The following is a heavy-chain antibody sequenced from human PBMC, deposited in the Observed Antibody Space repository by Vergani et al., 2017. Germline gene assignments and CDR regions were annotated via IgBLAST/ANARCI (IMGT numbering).Heavy chain of an antibody. Sequence: VQLVQSGAEVKKPGASVKVSCKASGYPFTSYYMHWVRPAPEQGLAWMGIINPSGGSTSYAQKFQGRVTMTRDTSTSTVYMELSSLRSEDTAVYYCASDSSGWYEDWFDPWGKGTLVTVSS. V-gene: IGHV1-46*03. CDR2: INPSGGST. CDR3: ASDSSGWYEDWFDP. D-gene: IGHD6-19*01. J-gene: IGHJ5*02. CDR1: GYPFTSYY.